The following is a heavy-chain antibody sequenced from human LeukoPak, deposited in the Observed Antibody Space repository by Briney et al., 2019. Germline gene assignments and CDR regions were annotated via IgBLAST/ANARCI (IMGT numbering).Heavy chain of an antibody. J-gene: IGHJ5*02. V-gene: IGHV1-8*01. CDR2: MNPNSGNT. Sequence: ASVKVSCKASGYTFTSYDINWVRQATGQGLEWMGWMNPNSGNTGYAQKFQGRVTMTRTTSISTAYMELSSLRSEDTAVYYCARDSGYYDFWSGAKVPNWFDPWGQGTLVTVSS. CDR1: GYTFTSYD. D-gene: IGHD3-3*01. CDR3: ARDSGYYDFWSGAKVPNWFDP.